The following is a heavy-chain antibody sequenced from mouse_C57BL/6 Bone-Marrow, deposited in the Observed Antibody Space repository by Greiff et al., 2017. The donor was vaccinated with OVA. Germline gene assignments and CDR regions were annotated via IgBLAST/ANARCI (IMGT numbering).Heavy chain of an antibody. CDR2: IYPRSGNT. CDR3: ARKNYYGSSYEDYYAMDY. D-gene: IGHD1-1*01. CDR1: GYTFTSYG. Sequence: QVQLQQSGAELARPGASVKLSCKASGYTFTSYGISWVKQRTGQGLEWIGEIYPRSGNTYYNEKFKGKATLTADKSSSTAYMELRSLTSEDSAVYFCARKNYYGSSYEDYYAMDYWGQGTSVTVSS. V-gene: IGHV1-81*01. J-gene: IGHJ4*01.